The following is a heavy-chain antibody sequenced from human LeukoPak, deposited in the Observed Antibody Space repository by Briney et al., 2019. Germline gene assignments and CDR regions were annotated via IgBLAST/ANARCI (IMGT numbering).Heavy chain of an antibody. Sequence: PGGSLRLSCAASGFTFSSYGMSWVRQAPGKGLERVSAISATGGSAYNADSVKGRFTISRDNSKNTLYLEMNSLRAEDTAVYYCAKYSCGWHVYYYMDVWGKGTTVTVSS. CDR3: AKYSCGWHVYYYMDV. CDR2: ISATGGSA. D-gene: IGHD6-19*01. V-gene: IGHV3-23*01. CDR1: GFTFSSYG. J-gene: IGHJ6*03.